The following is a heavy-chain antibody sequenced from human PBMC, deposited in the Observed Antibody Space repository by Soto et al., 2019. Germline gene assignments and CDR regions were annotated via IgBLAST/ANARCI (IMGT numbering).Heavy chain of an antibody. D-gene: IGHD3-16*01. J-gene: IGHJ6*02. CDR1: SASFNTYA. V-gene: IGHV1-69*06. CDR2: IIPIFGTT. Sequence: SVKVSFKPSSASFNTYAIIWVRQAPGQGLEWVGEIIPIFGTTKYTEKLEGRVTLTADKSTGTAYMELTSLESEDTAIYFCARKSTIRFYGMDVWGQGTTVTVSS. CDR3: ARKSTIRFYGMDV.